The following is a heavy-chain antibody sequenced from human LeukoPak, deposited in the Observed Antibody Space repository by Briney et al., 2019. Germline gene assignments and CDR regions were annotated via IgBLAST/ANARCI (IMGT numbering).Heavy chain of an antibody. Sequence: GGSLRLSCAASGFTFSSYSMNWVRQAPGKGLEWVSAISGSGGSTYYADSVKGRFTISRDNSKNTLYLQMNSLRAEDTAVYYCAKELEMATTLGDYWGQGTLVTVSS. V-gene: IGHV3-23*01. D-gene: IGHD5-24*01. CDR3: AKELEMATTLGDY. CDR2: ISGSGGST. CDR1: GFTFSSYS. J-gene: IGHJ4*02.